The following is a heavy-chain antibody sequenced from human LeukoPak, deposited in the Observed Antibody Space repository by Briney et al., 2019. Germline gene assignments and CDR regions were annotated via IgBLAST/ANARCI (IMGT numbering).Heavy chain of an antibody. CDR1: GFTFSSYA. Sequence: QSGGSLRLSCAASGFTFSSYAMSGVRQAPGKGLEWVSSIYIGGSTYYAASVKGRFTISRDNPNNTLYLQMHSLRAEDTAVYYCAREISRFGIWGQGTLVTVSS. CDR2: IYIGGST. V-gene: IGHV3-66*01. CDR3: AREISRFGI. J-gene: IGHJ4*02. D-gene: IGHD3-16*01.